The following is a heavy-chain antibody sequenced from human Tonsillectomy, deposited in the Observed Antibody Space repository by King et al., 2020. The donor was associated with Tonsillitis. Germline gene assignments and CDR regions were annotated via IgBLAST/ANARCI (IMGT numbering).Heavy chain of an antibody. V-gene: IGHV3-30*02. D-gene: IGHD3-3*01. CDR1: GFTFSSYG. CDR2: IRYDGSNK. CDR3: AKVIDFWGGYYLTESYYYYYYGMDV. J-gene: IGHJ6*02. Sequence: VQLVESGGGVVQPGGSLRLSCAASGFTFSSYGMHWVRQAPGKGLEWVAFIRYDGSNKYYADSVKGRFTISRDNSKNTLYLQMNRLRAEDTAVYYCAKVIDFWGGYYLTESYYYYYYGMDVLGQGTTVTVSS.